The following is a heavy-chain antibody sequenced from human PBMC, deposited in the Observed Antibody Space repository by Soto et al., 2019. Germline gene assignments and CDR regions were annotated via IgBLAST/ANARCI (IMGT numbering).Heavy chain of an antibody. V-gene: IGHV4-4*02. CDR2: IYHSGST. Sequence: SETLSLTCAVSGGSISSTNWWTWVRQPPGKGLEWIGEIYHSGSTNYNPSLKSRVTISVDKSKNQFSLQLSSMTAGGYSRRWFDPWGQGTLVTVSS. CDR1: GGSISSTNW. D-gene: IGHD5-18*01. J-gene: IGHJ5*02. CDR3: DP.